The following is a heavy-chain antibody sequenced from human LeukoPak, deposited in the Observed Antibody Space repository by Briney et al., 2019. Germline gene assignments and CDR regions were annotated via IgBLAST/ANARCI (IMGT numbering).Heavy chain of an antibody. V-gene: IGHV1-58*01. CDR1: GFTFSTSA. CDR3: ATGDMGGADPIPFNY. Sequence: ASVKVSCKASGFTFSTSAVQWVRQARGRLEWIGWIVNGAGNTDYAQNLRERVTITRDMSTDTSYMELRSLRSEDTAVYYCATGDMGGADPIPFNYWGQGTLVAVSS. CDR2: IVNGAGNT. D-gene: IGHD1-26*01. J-gene: IGHJ4*02.